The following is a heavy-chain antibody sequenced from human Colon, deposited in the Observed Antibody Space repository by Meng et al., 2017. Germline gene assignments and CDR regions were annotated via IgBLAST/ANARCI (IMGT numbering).Heavy chain of an antibody. V-gene: IGHV3-21*01. CDR1: GFTFSSYS. D-gene: IGHD7-27*01. J-gene: IGHJ4*02. CDR2: ISSASVYI. Sequence: EVQMVESGGGLVKPGGCLRLSCTASGFTFSSYSVNWVRQAPGRGLEWVSCISSASVYIYYADSVKGRFTISRDNAQNSLYLQMNSLRAEDTAVYYCAREINWGSLDYWGQGTLVTVSS. CDR3: AREINWGSLDY.